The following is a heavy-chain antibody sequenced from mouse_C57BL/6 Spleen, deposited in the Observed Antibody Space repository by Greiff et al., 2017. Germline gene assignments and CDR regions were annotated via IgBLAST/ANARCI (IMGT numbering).Heavy chain of an antibody. CDR1: GYSITSGYY. Sequence: EVKLQESGPGLVKPSQSLSLTCSVTGYSITSGYYWNWIRQFPGNKLEWMGYISYDGSNNYNPSLKNRISITRDTSKNQFFLKLNSVTTEDTATYYCARERDIYDGYLGAYWGQGTLVTVSA. V-gene: IGHV3-6*01. CDR3: ARERDIYDGYLGAY. D-gene: IGHD2-3*01. J-gene: IGHJ3*01. CDR2: ISYDGSN.